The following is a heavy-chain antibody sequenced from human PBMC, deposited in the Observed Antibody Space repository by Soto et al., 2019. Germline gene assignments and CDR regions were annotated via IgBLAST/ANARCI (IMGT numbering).Heavy chain of an antibody. CDR3: ARDHGSNTSCCLDAFDI. CDR2: IIPIFGTA. D-gene: IGHD2-2*01. J-gene: IGHJ3*02. V-gene: IGHV1-69*06. Sequence: QVQRVQSGAEVKKPGSSVKVSCKASGGTFSSYAISWVRHAPGQGLEWMGGIIPIFGTANYAQKFQGRVTITADKSTSTAYMELSSLRSEDTAVYYCARDHGSNTSCCLDAFDIWGQGTMVIVSS. CDR1: GGTFSSYA.